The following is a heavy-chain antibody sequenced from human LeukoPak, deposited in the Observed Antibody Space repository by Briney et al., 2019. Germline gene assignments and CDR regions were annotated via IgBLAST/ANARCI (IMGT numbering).Heavy chain of an antibody. CDR2: TYYRSNWYN. V-gene: IGHV6-1*01. Sequence: SQTLSLTCAISGDSVSSNSAAWNWIRQSPSRGLEWLGRTYYRSNWYNDYAVSVKSRITINPDTSKNQFSLQLNSVTPEDTAVYYRARGGIAAAGRVFDYWGQGTLVTVSS. J-gene: IGHJ4*02. CDR1: GDSVSSNSAA. D-gene: IGHD6-13*01. CDR3: ARGGIAAAGRVFDY.